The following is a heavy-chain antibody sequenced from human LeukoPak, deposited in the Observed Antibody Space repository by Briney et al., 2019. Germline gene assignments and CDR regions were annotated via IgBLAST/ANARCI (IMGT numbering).Heavy chain of an antibody. Sequence: ERSLRLSCVASGFTFSSYAMHWVRQAPGKGLEWVAVISHDGSNKYYADSVKGRFTISRDNSKNTLFLQMNSLRAEDTAVYFCARDVGGGDTFDYWGQGTLVTVSS. D-gene: IGHD2-21*02. CDR1: GFTFSSYA. V-gene: IGHV3-30*04. CDR2: ISHDGSNK. CDR3: ARDVGGGDTFDY. J-gene: IGHJ4*02.